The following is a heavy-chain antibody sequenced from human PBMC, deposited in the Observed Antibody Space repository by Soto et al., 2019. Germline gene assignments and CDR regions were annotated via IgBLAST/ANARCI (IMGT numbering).Heavy chain of an antibody. CDR2: INHSGST. CDR3: ARAPYDYIWGSYRYFWFDP. CDR1: GGSFSGYY. V-gene: IGHV4-34*01. J-gene: IGHJ5*02. Sequence: SETLSLTCAVYGGSFSGYYWSWIRQPPGKGLEWIGEINHSGSTNYNPSLKSRVTISVDTSKDQFSLKLSSVTAADTAVYYCARAPYDYIWGSYRYFWFDPWGQGTLVTVSS. D-gene: IGHD3-16*02.